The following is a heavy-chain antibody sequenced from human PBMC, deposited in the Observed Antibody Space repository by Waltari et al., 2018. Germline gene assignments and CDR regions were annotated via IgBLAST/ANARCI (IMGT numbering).Heavy chain of an antibody. CDR2: IIPILGIA. V-gene: IGHV1-69*08. CDR3: ARDYYDSSGDY. Sequence: QVQLVQSGAAVKKPGSSVTVSCKASGGTFSSYTISWVRQAPGQGLEWMGRIIPILGIANYAQKFQGRVTITADKSTSTAYMELSSLRSEDTAVYYCARDYYDSSGDYWGQGTLVTVSS. J-gene: IGHJ4*02. CDR1: GGTFSSYT. D-gene: IGHD3-22*01.